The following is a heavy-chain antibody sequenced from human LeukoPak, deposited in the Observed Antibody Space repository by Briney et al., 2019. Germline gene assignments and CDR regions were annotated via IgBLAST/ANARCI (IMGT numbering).Heavy chain of an antibody. V-gene: IGHV3-9*01. J-gene: IGHJ4*02. CDR3: AKDGYCTNGVCSQSVVY. CDR2: ISWNSGSI. Sequence: GGSLRLSCAASGFTFDDYAMHWVRQAPGKGLEWVSGISWNSGSIGYADSVKGRFTISRDNAKTSLYLQMNSLRAEDTAVYYCAKDGYCTNGVCSQSVVYWGQETLVTVSS. CDR1: GFTFDDYA. D-gene: IGHD2-8*01.